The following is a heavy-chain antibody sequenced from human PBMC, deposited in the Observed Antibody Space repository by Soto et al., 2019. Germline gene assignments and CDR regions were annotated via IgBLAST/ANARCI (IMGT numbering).Heavy chain of an antibody. CDR2: ISYDGSNK. CDR3: ARDGDVLLWFGEPQNREYGMDF. Sequence: PGGCLRLSCAACGLTFSSYAMHWVRQAPGKGLEWVAVISYDGSNKYYADSVKGRFTISRDNSKNTLYLQMNSLRAEDTAVYYCARDGDVLLWFGEPQNREYGMDFWGQGTTVTVSS. V-gene: IGHV3-30-3*01. CDR1: GLTFSSYA. D-gene: IGHD3-10*01. J-gene: IGHJ6*02.